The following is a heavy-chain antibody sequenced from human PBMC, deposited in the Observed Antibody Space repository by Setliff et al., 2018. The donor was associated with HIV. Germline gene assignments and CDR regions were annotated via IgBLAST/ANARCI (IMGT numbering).Heavy chain of an antibody. J-gene: IGHJ4*02. CDR1: GGSISVNNYY. CDR2: VHKSGNS. Sequence: PSETLSLTCSVSGGSISVNNYYWAWVRQPPGKGLEWIGSVHKSGNSYYKPSLKSRATISVDTSENHFSLKLSSVTAADTAVYYCAREGDYADFDYWGQGTLVTVSS. CDR3: AREGDYADFDY. D-gene: IGHD4-17*01. V-gene: IGHV4-39*02.